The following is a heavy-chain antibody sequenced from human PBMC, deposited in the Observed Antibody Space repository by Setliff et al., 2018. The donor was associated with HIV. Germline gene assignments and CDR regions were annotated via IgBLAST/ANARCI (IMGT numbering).Heavy chain of an antibody. D-gene: IGHD3-3*01. CDR3: ARQRFFDY. CDR2: INHSGGT. Sequence: SETLSLTCAVYGGSFTAYHWSWIRQPPGRGLEWIAEINHSGGTNHNPSLKSRITISVDTSKKQVSLKLTSVTAADTAVYYCARQRFFDYWGQGTLVTVSS. V-gene: IGHV4-34*01. J-gene: IGHJ4*02. CDR1: GGSFTAYH.